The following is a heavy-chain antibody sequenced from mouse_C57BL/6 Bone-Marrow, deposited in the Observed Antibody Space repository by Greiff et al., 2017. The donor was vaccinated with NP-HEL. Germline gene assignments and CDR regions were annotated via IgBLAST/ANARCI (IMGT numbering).Heavy chain of an antibody. CDR2: IWSGGST. Sequence: VQRVESGPGLVQPSQSLSITCTVSGFSLTSYGVHWVRQSPGKGLEWLGVIWSGGSTDYNAAFISRLSISKDNSKSQVFFKMNSLQADDTAIYYCARNYGYYGSSLYFDYWGQGTTLTVSS. CDR1: GFSLTSYG. V-gene: IGHV2-2*01. CDR3: ARNYGYYGSSLYFDY. D-gene: IGHD1-1*01. J-gene: IGHJ2*01.